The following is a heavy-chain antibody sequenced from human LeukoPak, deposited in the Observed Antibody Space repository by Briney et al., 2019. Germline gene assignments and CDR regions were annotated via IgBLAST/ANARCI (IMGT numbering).Heavy chain of an antibody. V-gene: IGHV3-23*01. D-gene: IGHD1-1*01. CDR2: ISGSGGST. J-gene: IGHJ4*02. CDR1: GFTFSNYG. Sequence: PGGSLRLSCAASGFTFSNYGMNWVRQAPGKGLEWVSGISGSGGSTYYADSVKGRFTISRDNSKNTLYLQMNSLRAEDTAVYYCAKDRDDWNDFTYFDYWGQGTLVTVSS. CDR3: AKDRDDWNDFTYFDY.